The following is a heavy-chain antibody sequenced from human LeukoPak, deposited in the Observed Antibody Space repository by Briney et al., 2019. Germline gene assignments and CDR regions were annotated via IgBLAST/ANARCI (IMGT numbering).Heavy chain of an antibody. Sequence: ASVKVSCKASGYTFTSYDINWVRQATGQGLEWMGWMNHNSGNTGYAQKFQGRVTMTRNTSISTAYMELSSLRSEDTAVHYCARGYDYLYAEYFQHWGQGTLVTVSS. CDR2: MNHNSGNT. V-gene: IGHV1-8*01. J-gene: IGHJ1*01. D-gene: IGHD4-11*01. CDR3: ARGYDYLYAEYFQH. CDR1: GYTFTSYD.